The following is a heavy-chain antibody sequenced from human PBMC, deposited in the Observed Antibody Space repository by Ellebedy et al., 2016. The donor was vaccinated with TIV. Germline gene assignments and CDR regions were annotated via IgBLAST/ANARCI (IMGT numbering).Heavy chain of an antibody. CDR3: ARDLAAIGYYYYGMDV. D-gene: IGHD2-21*01. CDR1: GCSFSSYA. J-gene: IGHJ6*02. V-gene: IGHV1-69*06. Sequence: SVKVSCXASGCSFSSYAISWVRQAPGQGLEWMGGIIPIFGTANYAQKFQGRVTITADKSTSTAYMELSSLRSEDTAVYYCARDLAAIGYYYYGMDVWGQGTTVTVSS. CDR2: IIPIFGTA.